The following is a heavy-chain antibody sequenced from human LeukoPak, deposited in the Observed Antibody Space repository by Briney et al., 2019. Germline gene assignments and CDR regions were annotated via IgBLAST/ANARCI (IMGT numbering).Heavy chain of an antibody. CDR3: ASAVYYRYSSTTTFGY. CDR1: GYTFTGYY. J-gene: IGHJ4*02. CDR2: INPDTGGT. D-gene: IGHD6-13*01. Sequence: ASVKVSCKASGYTFTGYYIQWVRQAPVQGLEWMGWINPDTGGTKYAQKFQGRVTMTRDTSISTAYMDLSRLRSDDTAVYYCASAVYYRYSSTTTFGYWGQGTLVTVSS. V-gene: IGHV1-2*02.